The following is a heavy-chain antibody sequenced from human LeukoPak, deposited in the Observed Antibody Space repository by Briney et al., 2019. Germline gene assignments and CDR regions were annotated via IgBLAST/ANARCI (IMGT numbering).Heavy chain of an antibody. D-gene: IGHD2-15*01. CDR3: ARDKREYCSGGSCYPEYYFDY. J-gene: IGHJ4*02. Sequence: ASVKVSCKASRGTFSSYAISWVRQAPGQGLEWMGGIIPIFGTANYAQKFQGRVTITTDESTSTAYMELSSLRSDDTAVYYCARDKREYCSGGSCYPEYYFDYWGQGTLVTVFS. CDR1: RGTFSSYA. V-gene: IGHV1-69*05. CDR2: IIPIFGTA.